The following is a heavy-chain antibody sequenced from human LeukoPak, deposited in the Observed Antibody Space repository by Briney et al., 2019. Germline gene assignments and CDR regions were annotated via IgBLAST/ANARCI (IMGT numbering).Heavy chain of an antibody. CDR1: GGSISSSSYY. CDR2: IYYSGST. Sequence: SETLSLTCTVSGGSISSSSYYWGWIRQPPGKGLEWIGSIYYSGSTYYNPSLKSRVTISVDTSKNQFSLKLSSVTAADTAVYYCARDGAAAARGWFDPWGQGTLVTLSS. D-gene: IGHD6-13*01. J-gene: IGHJ5*02. V-gene: IGHV4-39*07. CDR3: ARDGAAAARGWFDP.